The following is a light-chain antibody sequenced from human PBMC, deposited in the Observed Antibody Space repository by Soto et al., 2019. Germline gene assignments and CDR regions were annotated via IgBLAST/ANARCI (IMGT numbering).Light chain of an antibody. CDR1: QSIGSW. J-gene: IGKJ2*01. CDR2: DAS. Sequence: DIPMSQSPSTLSASVGDRDTITCRASQSIGSWLAWYQQKPGQAPRLLIYDASTRATGIPARFSGSGSGTEFTLTISSLQSEDFAVYHCQHYHVWPYTFGQGTKVDI. V-gene: IGKV3-15*01. CDR3: QHYHVWPYT.